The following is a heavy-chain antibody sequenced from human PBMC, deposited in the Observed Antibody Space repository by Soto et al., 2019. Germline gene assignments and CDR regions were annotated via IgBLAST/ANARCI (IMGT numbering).Heavy chain of an antibody. CDR1: GFNFGSYG. Sequence: PGGSLRLSCAASGFNFGSYGMHWVRQAPGKGLEWVAVIWYDGSNKYYADSVKGRFTISRDNSKNTMYVQMNSLRVEDTAMYYCARFSGSFPGFLDPWARGTLVTVSS. CDR2: IWYDGSNK. J-gene: IGHJ5*02. V-gene: IGHV3-33*01. D-gene: IGHD1-26*01. CDR3: ARFSGSFPGFLDP.